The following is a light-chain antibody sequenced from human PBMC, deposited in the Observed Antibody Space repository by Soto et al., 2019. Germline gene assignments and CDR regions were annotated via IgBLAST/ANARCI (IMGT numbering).Light chain of an antibody. CDR3: CSYAGSYIFYV. V-gene: IGLV2-11*01. Sequence: QSALTQPRSVSGSPGRSVTISCTGTSSDVGTYNYVSWYQQHPGKAPKVMIYDVSKRPSGVPDRFSGSKSGNTASLTISGLQVEDEADYYCCSYAGSYIFYVFGTGTKLTVL. CDR1: SSDVGTYNY. CDR2: DVS. J-gene: IGLJ1*01.